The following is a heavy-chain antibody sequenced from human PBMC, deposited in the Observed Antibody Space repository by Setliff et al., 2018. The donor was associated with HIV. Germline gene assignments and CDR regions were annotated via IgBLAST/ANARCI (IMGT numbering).Heavy chain of an antibody. CDR2: VNPKSGNT. J-gene: IGHJ6*03. D-gene: IGHD6-25*01. CDR3: ARGAWYTSGWHSSRYMDV. CDR1: GYTFTSSD. Sequence: ASVKVSCKASGYTFTSSDIYWVRQATGQGLEWMGWVNPKSGNTGYAQKFQGRVIMTRDTSISTVYMELRCLRSEDTAVYYCARGAWYTSGWHSSRYMDVWGKGTTVTSP. V-gene: IGHV1-8*02.